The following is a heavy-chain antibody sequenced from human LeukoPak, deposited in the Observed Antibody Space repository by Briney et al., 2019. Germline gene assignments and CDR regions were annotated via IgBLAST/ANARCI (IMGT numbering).Heavy chain of an antibody. CDR3: ARGRRSPYYYGMDV. Sequence: PGGSLRLSCAASGFTFSSYAMSWVRQAPGKGLEWVSAISGSSGSTIYYADSVKGRFTISRDNAKNSLYLQMNSLRAEDTAVYYCARGRRSPYYYGMDVWGQGTTVTVSS. CDR2: ISGSSGSTI. J-gene: IGHJ6*02. V-gene: IGHV3-23*01. CDR1: GFTFSSYA.